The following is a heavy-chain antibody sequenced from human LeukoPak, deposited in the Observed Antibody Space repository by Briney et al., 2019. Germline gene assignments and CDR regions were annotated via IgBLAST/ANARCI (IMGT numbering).Heavy chain of an antibody. CDR1: GFTFSNYW. V-gene: IGHV3-7*01. CDR3: ARDSVVILDY. Sequence: GGSLRLSCAASGFTFSNYWMSWVRQAPGKGLEWVANIKQDGSEKYYVDSVKGRFTISRDNAKNSLYLQMNSLRAEDTAVYYCARDSVVILDYWGQGTLVTVSS. D-gene: IGHD3-22*01. J-gene: IGHJ4*02. CDR2: IKQDGSEK.